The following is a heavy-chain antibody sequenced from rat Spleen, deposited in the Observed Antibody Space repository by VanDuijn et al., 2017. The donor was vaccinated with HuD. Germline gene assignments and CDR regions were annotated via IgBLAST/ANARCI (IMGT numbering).Heavy chain of an antibody. J-gene: IGHJ2*01. CDR1: GFTFSDYY. Sequence: EVQLVESDGGLVQPGRSLKLSCAASGFTFSDYYMAWVRQAPTKGLEWVAIITYDGSNTYYRDSVRGRFTISRDNADSTLYLQMDSLRSEDTATYYCVRHGYTRYYFDYWGQGVMVTVSS. CDR2: ITYDGSNT. V-gene: IGHV5-7*01. CDR3: VRHGYTRYYFDY. D-gene: IGHD1-9*01.